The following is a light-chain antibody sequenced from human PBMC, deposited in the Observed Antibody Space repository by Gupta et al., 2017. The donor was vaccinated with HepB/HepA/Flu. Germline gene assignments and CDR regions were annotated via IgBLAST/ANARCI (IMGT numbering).Light chain of an antibody. V-gene: IGKV1-39*01. Sequence: DIQMTQSPSSLSVSIGDRVTITCRASQTISNSLNWYQQQPGKAPKLLIYAASTLQSGVPSRFSGSGSGRXFTLTVXRLQPEDVATYYCRQSDNSPISFGXGTKVEIK. CDR3: RQSDNSPIS. CDR1: QTISNS. CDR2: AAS. J-gene: IGKJ4*01.